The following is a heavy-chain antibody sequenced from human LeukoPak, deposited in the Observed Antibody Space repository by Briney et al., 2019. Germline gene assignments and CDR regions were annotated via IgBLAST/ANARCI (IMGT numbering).Heavy chain of an antibody. D-gene: IGHD4-23*01. CDR1: GYTFSGYY. J-gene: IGHJ4*02. Sequence: GASVKVSCKASGYTFSGYYIHWVRQAPGQGLEWMGRINPNNGGTNYAQKFQGRVTMTRDTSTSTVYMELSSLRSEDTAVYYCARDYGGNGEIDYWGQGTLVTVSS. CDR3: ARDYGGNGEIDY. CDR2: INPNNGGT. V-gene: IGHV1-2*06.